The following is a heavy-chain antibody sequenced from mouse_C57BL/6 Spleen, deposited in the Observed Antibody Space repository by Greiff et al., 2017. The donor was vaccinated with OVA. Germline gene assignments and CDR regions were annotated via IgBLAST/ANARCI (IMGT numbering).Heavy chain of an antibody. Sequence: VQLQQSGAELVRPGASVKLSCTASGFNFKDDYMHWVKQRPEQGLEWIGWIDPENGDTEYASKFQGKATITADTSSNTAYLQLSSLTSEDTAVYYCTLNRFAYWGQGTLVTVSA. J-gene: IGHJ3*01. CDR2: IDPENGDT. V-gene: IGHV14-4*01. CDR3: TLNRFAY. CDR1: GFNFKDDY.